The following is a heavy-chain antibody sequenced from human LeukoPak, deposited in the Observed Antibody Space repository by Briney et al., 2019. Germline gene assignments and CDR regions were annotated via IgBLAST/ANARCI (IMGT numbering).Heavy chain of an antibody. D-gene: IGHD7-27*01. V-gene: IGHV3-30*04. J-gene: IGHJ3*02. CDR3: AIILTGYDAFDI. CDR2: ISYDKSYK. Sequence: GRSLRLSCTVSGFTLKRRAMQWARQAPGKGLEWVAVISYDKSYKEYTDSVKGRFTISRDNSRNTLFLEMNSLRTEDTAFYYCAIILTGYDAFDIWGQGTRVTVSS. CDR1: GFTLKRRA.